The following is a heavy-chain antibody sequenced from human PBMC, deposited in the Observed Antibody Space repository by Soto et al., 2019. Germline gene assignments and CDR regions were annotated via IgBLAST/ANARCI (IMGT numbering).Heavy chain of an antibody. Sequence: ASVKVSCKASGYTVASYYMHWVRQAPGQGLEWMGIINPSGGSTTYAQKFQGRLTMTRDTSTSTVYMELSSLRSEDTAMYYCARTPGYTDRNYFDYWGQGTLVTVSS. CDR1: GYTVASYY. V-gene: IGHV1-46*01. CDR3: ARTPGYTDRNYFDY. J-gene: IGHJ4*02. CDR2: INPSGGST. D-gene: IGHD2-2*02.